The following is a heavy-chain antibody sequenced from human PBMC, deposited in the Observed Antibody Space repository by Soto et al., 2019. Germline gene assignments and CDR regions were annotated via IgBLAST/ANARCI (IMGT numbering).Heavy chain of an antibody. D-gene: IGHD3-10*01. Sequence: PFQTLALTCSISGDSVSSKSASWNWIRQCPSRGLEWLGRTYYGSKWSNDYAASVKSRITINPDTSKNQFSLKLSSVTAADTAVYYYTRGGPFVNWSESSGEATLVNVSS. V-gene: IGHV6-1*01. J-gene: IGHJ5*02. CDR2: TYYGSKWSN. CDR3: TRGGPFVNWSES. CDR1: GDSVSSKSAS.